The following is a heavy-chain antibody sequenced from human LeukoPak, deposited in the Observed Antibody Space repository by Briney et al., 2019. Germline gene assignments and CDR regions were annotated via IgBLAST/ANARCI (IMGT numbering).Heavy chain of an antibody. CDR3: ARDPSLTTNGMDV. CDR2: INPSGGST. CDR1: GYTFTSYY. V-gene: IGHV1-46*01. Sequence: GASVKVSCKASGYTFTSYYMHWVRQAPGQGLEWMGIINPSGGSTSYAQKFQGRVTMTRDTSTSTVYMELSSPRSEDTAVYCCARDPSLTTNGMDVWGQGTTVTVSS. D-gene: IGHD3-9*01. J-gene: IGHJ6*02.